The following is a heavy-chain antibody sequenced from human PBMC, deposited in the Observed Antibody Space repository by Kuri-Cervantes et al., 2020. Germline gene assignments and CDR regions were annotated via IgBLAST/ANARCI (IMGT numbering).Heavy chain of an antibody. J-gene: IGHJ4*02. CDR2: ARXXANSYTT. Sequence: GGSLRXXXAXSGXXXSSYAMHWVRXAPXKGLEWXGRARXXANSYTTEYXAAVKGXFSVSRDXSKNSLXXXMNXLXXEXXXVYFCXRGXXGALTFGYWSLGTLVTVSS. V-gene: IGHV3-72*01. CDR3: XRGXXGALTFGY. D-gene: IGHD4/OR15-4a*01. CDR1: GXXXSSYA.